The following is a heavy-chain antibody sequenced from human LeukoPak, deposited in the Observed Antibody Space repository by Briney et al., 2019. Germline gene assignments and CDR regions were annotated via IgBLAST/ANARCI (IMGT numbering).Heavy chain of an antibody. CDR1: GFTFTTYW. Sequence: GGSLRLSCAASGFTFTTYWMSWVRQPPGKGLEWVANIKQDGTEKYYVDSVKGRFTISRDNSRSTLSLQMDSLRAEDTATYYCATYRQIEVPFEFWGQGTLVTVSS. CDR3: ATYRQIEVPFEF. V-gene: IGHV3-7*03. D-gene: IGHD1-1*01. J-gene: IGHJ4*02. CDR2: IKQDGTEK.